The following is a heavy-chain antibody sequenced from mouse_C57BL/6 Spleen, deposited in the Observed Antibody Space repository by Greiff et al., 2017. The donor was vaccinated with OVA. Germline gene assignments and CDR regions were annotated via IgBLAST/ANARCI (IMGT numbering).Heavy chain of an antibody. Sequence: EVQGVESGGGLVKPGGSLKLSCAASGFTFSSYAMSWVRQTPEKRLEWVATISAGGSYTYYPDNVKGRFTISRDTAKNNLYLQMSHLKSEDTGMYYCARDSMAHDDWGTGTTVTVSS. D-gene: IGHD1-1*02. CDR3: ARDSMAHDD. CDR2: ISAGGSYT. V-gene: IGHV5-4*01. CDR1: GFTFSSYA. J-gene: IGHJ1*03.